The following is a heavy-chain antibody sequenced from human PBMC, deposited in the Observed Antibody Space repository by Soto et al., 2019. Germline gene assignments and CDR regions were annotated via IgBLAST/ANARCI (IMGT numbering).Heavy chain of an antibody. CDR2: INSDGSST. V-gene: IGHV3-74*01. CDR3: ARAIGYYGIDV. Sequence: GGSLRLSCAASGFSFSNCWMHWVRQAPGMGLVWVSHINSDGSSTTYADSVKGRFTISRDNAKNTLYLQMNSLRAEDTAVYYCARAIGYYGIDVWGQGTTVTVSS. CDR1: GFSFSNCW. D-gene: IGHD3-22*01. J-gene: IGHJ6*02.